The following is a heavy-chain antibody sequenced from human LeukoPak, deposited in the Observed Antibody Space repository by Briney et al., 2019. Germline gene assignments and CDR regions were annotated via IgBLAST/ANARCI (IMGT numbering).Heavy chain of an antibody. D-gene: IGHD1-7*01. Sequence: SETLSLTCTVSGGSISSGNYYWSWIRQPAGKGLEWIGRIYTSGSTNYSPSLKSRVTILVDTSKNQFSLKLSSVTAADTAVYYCARDLPNWNSVWAFWGQGTLVTVSS. CDR3: ARDLPNWNSVWAF. CDR2: IYTSGST. CDR1: GGSISSGNYY. J-gene: IGHJ4*02. V-gene: IGHV4-61*02.